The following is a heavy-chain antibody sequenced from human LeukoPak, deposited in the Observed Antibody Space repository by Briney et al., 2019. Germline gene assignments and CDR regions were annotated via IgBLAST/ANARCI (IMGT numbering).Heavy chain of an antibody. CDR2: ISSSSSST. D-gene: IGHD3/OR15-3a*01. CDR3: AKEAGCGLDY. CDR1: GFTFSSYR. V-gene: IGHV3-48*02. Sequence: GGSLRLSCAASGFTFSSYRMNWVRQAPGKGLEWVSYISSSSSSTYYAGSVKGRFTISRDNAKNSLYLQINSLRDEDRAVYYCAKEAGCGLDYWGQGTLVTVSS. J-gene: IGHJ4*02.